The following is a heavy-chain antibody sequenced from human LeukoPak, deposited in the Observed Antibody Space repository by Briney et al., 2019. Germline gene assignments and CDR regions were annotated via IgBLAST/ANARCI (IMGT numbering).Heavy chain of an antibody. V-gene: IGHV3-21*01. J-gene: IGHJ3*02. D-gene: IGHD3-3*01. Sequence: PGGSLRLSCAASGFTFSSYSMNRVRQAPGKGLEWVSSISSSSSYIYYADSVKGRFTISRDNAKNSLYLQMNSLRAEDTAVYYCARAGGSGASAFDIWGQGTMVTASS. CDR2: ISSSSSYI. CDR3: ARAGGSGASAFDI. CDR1: GFTFSSYS.